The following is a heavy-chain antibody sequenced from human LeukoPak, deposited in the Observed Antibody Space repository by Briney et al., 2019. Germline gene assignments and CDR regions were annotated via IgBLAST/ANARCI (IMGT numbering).Heavy chain of an antibody. CDR1: GGSISSYY. J-gene: IGHJ2*01. CDR3: ARVVIAAAGYPPEYFDL. V-gene: IGHV4-59*08. CDR2: IYYSGST. D-gene: IGHD6-13*01. Sequence: SETLSLTCTVSGGSISSYYWSWIRQPPGKGLEWIRYIYYSGSTNYNPSLKSRVTISVDTSKNQFSLKLSSVTAADTAVYYCARVVIAAAGYPPEYFDLWGRGTLVTVSS.